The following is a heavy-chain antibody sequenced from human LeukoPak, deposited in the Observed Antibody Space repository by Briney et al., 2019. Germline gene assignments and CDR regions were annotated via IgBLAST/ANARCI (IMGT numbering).Heavy chain of an antibody. Sequence: GGSLRLSSAACGFTFSSYGMHWVRQAPGKGLEWVTFIRYDGSDKYYADSVKGRFTISRDNSKNTLYLQMNSLRAEDTAVYYCAKDLYPDYFNYGMDVWGQGTTVTVSS. J-gene: IGHJ6*02. D-gene: IGHD2/OR15-2a*01. V-gene: IGHV3-30*02. CDR3: AKDLYPDYFNYGMDV. CDR2: IRYDGSDK. CDR1: GFTFSSYG.